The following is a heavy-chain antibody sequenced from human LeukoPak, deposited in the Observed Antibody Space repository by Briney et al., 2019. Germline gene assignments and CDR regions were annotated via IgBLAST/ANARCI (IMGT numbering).Heavy chain of an antibody. CDR2: TYYRSKWYN. Sequence: SQTLSLTCATSGDSVSSNSAAWNWIRQSPSRGLEWLGRTYYRSKWYNDYAVSVKSRITINPDTSKNQFSLQLSSVTPEDTAVYYCAREGMIVGVITTTYAFDYWGQGTLVTVSS. J-gene: IGHJ4*02. CDR3: AREGMIVGVITTTYAFDY. D-gene: IGHD3-22*01. V-gene: IGHV6-1*01. CDR1: GDSVSSNSAA.